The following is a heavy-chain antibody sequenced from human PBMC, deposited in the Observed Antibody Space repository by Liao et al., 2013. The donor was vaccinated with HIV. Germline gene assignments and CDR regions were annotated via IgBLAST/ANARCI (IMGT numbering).Heavy chain of an antibody. Sequence: QVQLQESGPGLVKPSQTLSLSCKVSGGSVGSGDFYWTWIRQSPGKGLEWLAYIYFSGSTYYNPSLQSRVTVSVDTTKTQFTLTLKSVTAADTAVYYCGSLTPVDSRARAPRDYWGQGILVTVSP. CDR1: GGSVGSGDFY. J-gene: IGHJ4*02. CDR2: IYFSGST. D-gene: IGHD4-11*01. V-gene: IGHV4-30-4*08. CDR3: GSLTPVDSRARAPRDY.